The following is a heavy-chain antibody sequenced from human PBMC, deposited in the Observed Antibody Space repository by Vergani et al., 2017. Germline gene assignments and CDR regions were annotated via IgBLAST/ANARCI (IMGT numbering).Heavy chain of an antibody. D-gene: IGHD3-9*01. J-gene: IGHJ3*01. Sequence: QITLKESGPMLVKPTQTLTLTCTFSGFSLTTIGVAVGWIRQSPGKAPEWLALIYWNDDKRYSPSLKSRVTITKDTSKNEVILTMATMDPVDTATYYCVHRLGYFDWDGAFDVWGPGTMVTVSS. CDR1: GFSLTTIGVA. CDR3: VHRLGYFDWDGAFDV. V-gene: IGHV2-5*01. CDR2: IYWNDDK.